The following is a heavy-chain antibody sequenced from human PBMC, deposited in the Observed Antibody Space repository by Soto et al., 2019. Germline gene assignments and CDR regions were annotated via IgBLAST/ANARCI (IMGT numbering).Heavy chain of an antibody. CDR1: GGTFNVYT. J-gene: IGHJ3*02. CDR2: IIPMLAIT. D-gene: IGHD6-13*01. Sequence: QVQLVQSGAEVKKPGSSVKVSCKASGGTFNVYTIIWVRQAPGQGLEWMGRIIPMLAITNYAQRFQGRVTLTADTSTTTAYMELSSLTSEDTAVYYCVLGSWSGETFDIWGQGTLVTVSS. V-gene: IGHV1-69*02. CDR3: VLGSWSGETFDI.